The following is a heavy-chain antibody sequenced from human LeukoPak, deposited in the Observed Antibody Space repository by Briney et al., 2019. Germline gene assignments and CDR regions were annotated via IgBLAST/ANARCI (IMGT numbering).Heavy chain of an antibody. V-gene: IGHV3-73*01. J-gene: IGHJ4*02. CDR2: IRSKANSYAT. D-gene: IGHD6-13*01. Sequence: GGSLRLSCAASGFTFSGSAMHWVRQASGKGLEWVGRIRSKANSYATAYAASVKGRFTISRDDSKSTAYLQMNSLKTEDTAVYYCTIAAGAFDYWGQGTLVTVSS. CDR1: GFTFSGSA. CDR3: TIAAGAFDY.